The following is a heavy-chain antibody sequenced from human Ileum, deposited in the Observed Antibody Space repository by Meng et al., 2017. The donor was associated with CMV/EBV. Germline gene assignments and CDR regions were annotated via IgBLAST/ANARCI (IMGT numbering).Heavy chain of an antibody. CDR3: AGDWGPYSSRGYFDP. Sequence: GPGLRRPSETWSPTSSVPGGAISSGTYCWAWIRQSPWKGLGWIGSIYYSGSTYDNPSLKSRVTMSVDTFKNQFSLKLTSVTAADTAVYYCAGDWGPYSSRGYFDPWGQGTLVTVSS. J-gene: IGHJ5*02. D-gene: IGHD6-13*01. CDR1: GGAISSGTYC. CDR2: IYYSGST. V-gene: IGHV4-39*07.